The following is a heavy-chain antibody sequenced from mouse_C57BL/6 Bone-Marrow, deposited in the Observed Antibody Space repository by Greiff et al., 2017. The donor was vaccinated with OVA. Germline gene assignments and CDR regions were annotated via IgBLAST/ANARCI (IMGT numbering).Heavy chain of an antibody. CDR3: TFYDYGAY. V-gene: IGHV14-4*01. CDR1: GFNIKDDY. D-gene: IGHD2-4*01. CDR2: IDPENGDT. Sequence: EVKVEESGAELVRPGASVKLSCTASGFNIKDDYMHWVKQRPEQGLEWIGWIDPENGDTEYASKFQGKATITADTSSNTAYLQLSSLTSEDTAVYYCTFYDYGAYWGQGTLVTVSA. J-gene: IGHJ3*01.